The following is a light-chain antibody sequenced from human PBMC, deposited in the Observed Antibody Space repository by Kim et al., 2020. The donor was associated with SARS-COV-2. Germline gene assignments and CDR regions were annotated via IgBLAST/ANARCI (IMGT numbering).Light chain of an antibody. CDR1: QSVLFSSNKLNY. V-gene: IGKV4-1*01. CDR2: WGS. J-gene: IGKJ1*01. CDR3: QQYYNTPWT. Sequence: ATISCKASQSVLFSSNKLNYLAWYQHRAGQPPKLLLHWGSVRDAGVPDRFSGSGSGTDFTLTINSLQAEDVAVYFCQQYYNTPWTFGQGTKVDIK.